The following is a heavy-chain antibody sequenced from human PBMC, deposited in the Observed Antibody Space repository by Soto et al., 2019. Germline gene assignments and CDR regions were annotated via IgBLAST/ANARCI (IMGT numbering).Heavy chain of an antibody. D-gene: IGHD1-26*01. CDR1: GFTFNFFA. CDR3: ARDIWWEPGVDAFHI. Sequence: QVQLVESGGGVVQPGRSLRLSCAASGFTFNFFAMHWVRQAPAKGLEWVAAVSKDGSNTYYADSVKGLFTISRDNPKNTLYLQMNSLRVEDTAVYYCARDIWWEPGVDAFHIWGQGTMVTVSP. J-gene: IGHJ3*02. V-gene: IGHV3-30-3*01. CDR2: VSKDGSNT.